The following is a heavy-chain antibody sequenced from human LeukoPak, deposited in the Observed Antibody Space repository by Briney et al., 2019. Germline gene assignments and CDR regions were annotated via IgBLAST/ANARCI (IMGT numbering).Heavy chain of an antibody. V-gene: IGHV3-21*01. CDR2: ISSSSSYI. CDR1: GFTFSSYS. J-gene: IGHJ4*02. D-gene: IGHD6-13*01. CDR3: ARDPPAAAEY. Sequence: GGSLGLSCAASGFTFSSYSMNWVRQAPGKGLEWVSSISSSSSYIYYADSVKGRFTISRDNAKNSLYLQMNSLRAEDTAVYYCARDPPAAAEYWGQGTLVTVSS.